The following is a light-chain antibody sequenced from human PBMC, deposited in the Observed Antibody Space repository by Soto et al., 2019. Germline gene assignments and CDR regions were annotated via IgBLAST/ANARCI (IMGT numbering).Light chain of an antibody. Sequence: DFVLTQSPDSLAVSLCERATFNCRSSRTLLSPADNQNYLAWSRQRPGQPPELLIYWASTRESGVPDRFTGSGSGTDFTLTISSLQAEDVEVYYCHQTYATPLTFGGGTNLEIK. CDR3: HQTYATPLT. CDR1: RTLLSPADNQNY. J-gene: IGKJ4*01. V-gene: IGKV4-1*01. CDR2: WAS.